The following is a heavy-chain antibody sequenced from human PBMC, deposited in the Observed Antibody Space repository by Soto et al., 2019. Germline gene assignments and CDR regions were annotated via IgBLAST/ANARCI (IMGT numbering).Heavy chain of an antibody. CDR2: INPNSGGR. V-gene: IGHV1-2*02. CDR3: ARQPATAKPEGVDF. J-gene: IGHJ4*02. CDR1: GYTFSDYY. Sequence: QVQLVQSGAEVRKPGASVKVSCKASGYTFSDYYIHWVRQAPGQGLEWMGWINPNSGGRKYAPKFQGGVTMTSDTSITTAYMELSRLRSGDTAVYYCARQPATAKPEGVDFWGQGTLVTVSS. D-gene: IGHD1-1*01.